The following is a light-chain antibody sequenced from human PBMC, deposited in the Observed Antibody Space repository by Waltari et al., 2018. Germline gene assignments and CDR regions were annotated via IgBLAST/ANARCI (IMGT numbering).Light chain of an antibody. V-gene: IGLV2-11*01. CDR1: SSDVGDYEY. CDR3: CSYAGSHTYV. Sequence: QPALTQPRSVSGSPGQSVTISCTGLSSDVGDYEYVSGYPQRPGKAPKLLIYDFTKLPSGVPYRFSGSWSRNTASLTISGLQADDEADYYCCSYAGSHTYVFARGTTVTVL. J-gene: IGLJ1*01. CDR2: DFT.